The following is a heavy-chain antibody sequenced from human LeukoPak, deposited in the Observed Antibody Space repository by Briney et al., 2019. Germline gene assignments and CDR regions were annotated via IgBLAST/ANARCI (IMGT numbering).Heavy chain of an antibody. D-gene: IGHD3-22*01. CDR3: AARGDYYDSSGIFDY. Sequence: SETLSHTCTVSGGSISSGGYYWSWIRQPPGKGLEWIGYIYHSGSTYYNPSLKSRVTISVDTSKNQFSLKLSSVTAADTAVYYCAARGDYYDSSGIFDYWGQGTLVTVSS. CDR1: GGSISSGGYY. CDR2: IYHSGST. J-gene: IGHJ4*02. V-gene: IGHV4-30-2*05.